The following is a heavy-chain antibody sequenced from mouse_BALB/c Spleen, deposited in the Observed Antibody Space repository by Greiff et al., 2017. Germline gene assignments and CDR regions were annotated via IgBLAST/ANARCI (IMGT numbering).Heavy chain of an antibody. CDR3: ARGPYYRYDGYYYAMDY. CDR2: INPGSGGT. D-gene: IGHD2-14*01. Sequence: VQLQQSGAELVRPGTSVKVSCKASGYAFTNYLIEWVKQRPGQGLEWIGVINPGSGGTNYNEKFKGKATLTADKSSSTAYMQLSSLTSDDSAVYFCARGPYYRYDGYYYAMDYWGQGTSVTVSS. V-gene: IGHV1-54*01. CDR1: GYAFTNYL. J-gene: IGHJ4*01.